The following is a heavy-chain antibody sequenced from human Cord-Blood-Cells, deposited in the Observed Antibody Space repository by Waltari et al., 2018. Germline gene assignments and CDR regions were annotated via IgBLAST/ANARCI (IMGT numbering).Heavy chain of an antibody. Sequence: QVQLQQWGAGLLKPSETLSLTCAVYGGSFSGYYWIWIRKPPGKGLEWIGEINHSGSTNYNPSLKSRVTISVDTSKNQFSLKLSSVTAADTAVYYCARQYCSGGSCNYWYFDLWGRGTLVTVSS. CDR2: INHSGST. CDR1: GGSFSGYY. D-gene: IGHD2-15*01. CDR3: ARQYCSGGSCNYWYFDL. J-gene: IGHJ2*01. V-gene: IGHV4-34*01.